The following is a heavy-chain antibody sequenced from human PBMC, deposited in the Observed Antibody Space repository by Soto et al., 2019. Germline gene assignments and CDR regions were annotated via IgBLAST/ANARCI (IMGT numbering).Heavy chain of an antibody. J-gene: IGHJ4*02. Sequence: GGSLRLSCAASGFTFSNYAMSWVRLPPGKGLEWVSAISGSGDTTYYAGSVKGRFTISRDHSKNTLYLQMNSLRAEDTAVYYCAKDSAEPTGYFDYWGQGTLVTVSS. CDR1: GFTFSNYA. D-gene: IGHD1-1*01. CDR3: AKDSAEPTGYFDY. CDR2: ISGSGDTT. V-gene: IGHV3-23*01.